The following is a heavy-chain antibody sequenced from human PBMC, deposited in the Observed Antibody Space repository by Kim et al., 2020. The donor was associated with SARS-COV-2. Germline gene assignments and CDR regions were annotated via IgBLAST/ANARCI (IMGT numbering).Heavy chain of an antibody. CDR3: ASPARWGNWFDP. D-gene: IGHD3-16*01. Sequence: NYAQKLQGRVTMTRDTSISTAYMGLSRLRSDDTAVYYCASPARWGNWFDPWGQGTLVTVSS. J-gene: IGHJ5*02. V-gene: IGHV1-2*02.